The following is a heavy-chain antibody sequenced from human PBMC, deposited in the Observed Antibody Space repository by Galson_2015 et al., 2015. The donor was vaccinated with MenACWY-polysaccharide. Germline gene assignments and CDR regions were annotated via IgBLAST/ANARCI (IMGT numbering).Heavy chain of an antibody. CDR2: ISYDETNK. V-gene: IGHV3-30-3*01. J-gene: IGHJ6*02. Sequence: SLRLSCAASGFTFNSYVMHWVRQAPGKGLEWVAVISYDETNKYYAASVKGRFTISRDNSKNTLYLQMNSLRAEDAAVYYCARDYCSRTSCYGLDVWGQGTTVIVSS. CDR1: GFTFNSYV. D-gene: IGHD2-2*01. CDR3: ARDYCSRTSCYGLDV.